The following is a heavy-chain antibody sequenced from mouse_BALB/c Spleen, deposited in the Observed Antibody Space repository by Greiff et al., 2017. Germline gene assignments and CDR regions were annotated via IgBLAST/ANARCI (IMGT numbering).Heavy chain of an antibody. CDR2: INSNGGST. D-gene: IGHD2-4*01. CDR1: GFTFSSYG. V-gene: IGHV5-6-3*01. CDR3: ARDRDYDNPFAY. J-gene: IGHJ3*01. Sequence: EVMLVESGGGLVQPGGSLKLSCAASGFTFSSYGMSWVRQTPDKRLELVATINSNGGSTYYPDSVKGRFTISRDNAKNTLYLQMSSLKSEDTAMYYCARDRDYDNPFAYWGQGTLVTVSA.